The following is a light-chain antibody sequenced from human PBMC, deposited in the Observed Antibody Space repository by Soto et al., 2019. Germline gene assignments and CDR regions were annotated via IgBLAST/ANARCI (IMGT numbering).Light chain of an antibody. CDR2: RAS. J-gene: IGKJ2*01. V-gene: IGKV1-5*03. Sequence: DTQMTQSPSTLSASVGDRVTITCRASQSISTWLAWYQQKPGKAPKLLIYRASGLGSGVPSRFSGSGSGTEFTLTISSLQPDDFATYYCQQYDSSVYTFGQGTKLEIK. CDR1: QSISTW. CDR3: QQYDSSVYT.